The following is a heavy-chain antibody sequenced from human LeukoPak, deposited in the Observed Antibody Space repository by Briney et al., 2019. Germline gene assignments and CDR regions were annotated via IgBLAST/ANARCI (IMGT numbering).Heavy chain of an antibody. J-gene: IGHJ6*03. CDR1: GFTFSTYP. CDR3: AKDDVAAFATGYMDV. D-gene: IGHD6-6*01. V-gene: IGHV3-23*01. Sequence: GGSLRLSCAGSGFTFSTYPMSWVRQAPGKGLEWVSSITGSSLSTYYADSVKGRFTISRDNSKKTLYLQMNSLRVEDTALYYCAKDDVAAFATGYMDVWGKGTTVTVSS. CDR2: ITGSSLST.